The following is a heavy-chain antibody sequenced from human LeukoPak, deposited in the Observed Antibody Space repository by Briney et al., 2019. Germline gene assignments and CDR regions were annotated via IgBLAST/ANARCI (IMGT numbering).Heavy chain of an antibody. CDR3: ARREWSSLWGLTAFDI. CDR2: IYPGDSDT. J-gene: IGHJ3*02. Sequence: GESLKISCKGSGYSFTSYWIGWVRQMPGKGLEWMGIIYPGDSDTRYSPSFQGQVTISADKSISTAYLQWSSLKASDTAMYYCARREWSSLWGLTAFDIWGQGTMVTVSS. CDR1: GYSFTSYW. D-gene: IGHD2-8*01. V-gene: IGHV5-51*01.